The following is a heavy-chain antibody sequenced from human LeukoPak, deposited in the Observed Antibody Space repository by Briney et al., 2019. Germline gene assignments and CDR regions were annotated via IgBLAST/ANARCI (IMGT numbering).Heavy chain of an antibody. D-gene: IGHD3-22*01. CDR2: IYYSGST. CDR3: ARGVGYYYDSSGYYSDY. Sequence: PSETLSLTCTVSGGSISSYYWSWIRQPPGKGLEWIGYIYYSGSTNYNPSLKSGVTISVDTSKNQFSLKLSSVTAADTAVYYCARGVGYYYDSSGYYSDYWGQGTLVTVSS. V-gene: IGHV4-59*01. CDR1: GGSISSYY. J-gene: IGHJ4*02.